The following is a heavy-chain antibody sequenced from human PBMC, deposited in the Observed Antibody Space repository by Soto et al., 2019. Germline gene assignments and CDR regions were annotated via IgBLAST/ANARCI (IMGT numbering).Heavy chain of an antibody. V-gene: IGHV3-23*01. Sequence: GGSLRLSCAASGFTFSSYAMSWVRQAPGKGLEWVSAISGSGGSTYYADSVKGRFTISRDNSKNTLYLQMNSLRAEDTAVYYCAKESGTVTGAAAGNRGAFDIWGQGTMVTVSS. CDR1: GFTFSSYA. CDR2: ISGSGGST. D-gene: IGHD6-13*01. J-gene: IGHJ3*02. CDR3: AKESGTVTGAAAGNRGAFDI.